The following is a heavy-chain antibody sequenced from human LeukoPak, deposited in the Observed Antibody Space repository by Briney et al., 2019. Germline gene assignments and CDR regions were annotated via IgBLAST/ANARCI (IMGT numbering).Heavy chain of an antibody. D-gene: IGHD6-6*01. CDR1: GGSLSGYY. CDR2: INHSGST. V-gene: IGHV4-34*01. J-gene: IGHJ5*02. Sequence: SETLSLTCAVSGGSLSGYYWSWIRQPPGKGLEWIGEINHSGSTNYNPSLKSRVTISVDTSKNQFSLKLSSVTAADTAVYYCARRQPAAARHWNLRFDPWGQGTLVTVSS. CDR3: ARRQPAAARHWNLRFDP.